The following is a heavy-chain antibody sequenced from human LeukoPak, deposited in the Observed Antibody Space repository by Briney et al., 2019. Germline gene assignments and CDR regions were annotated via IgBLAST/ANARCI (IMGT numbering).Heavy chain of an antibody. CDR2: IYHSGTT. CDR1: IYSISIVYY. D-gene: IGHD6-13*01. J-gene: IGHJ4*02. V-gene: IGHV4-38-2*02. CDR3: ARDQAWGAAPGREFDY. Sequence: SETLSLTCTLSIYSISIVYYLGWLRHPPGTGLDRIGSIYHSGTTYYNPSLKSRVTISVDTSKNQFSLKLRSVTAADTAVYYCARDQAWGAAPGREFDYWGQGTLVTVSS.